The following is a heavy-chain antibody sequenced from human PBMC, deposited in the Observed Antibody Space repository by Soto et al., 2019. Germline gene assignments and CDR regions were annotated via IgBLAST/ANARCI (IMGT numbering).Heavy chain of an antibody. J-gene: IGHJ4*02. Sequence: PSDTLSLTFDVSGDSIGSNVWWSWVRQPPGKGLEWIGEVYHNGLTDYNPSLRGRATMSADMSKNQFSLRVTSVTDADTAIYYCARDAALPGEADRFDYWGQGXLVTVSS. D-gene: IGHD2-15*01. V-gene: IGHV4-4*02. CDR3: ARDAALPGEADRFDY. CDR1: GDSIGSNVW. CDR2: VYHNGLT.